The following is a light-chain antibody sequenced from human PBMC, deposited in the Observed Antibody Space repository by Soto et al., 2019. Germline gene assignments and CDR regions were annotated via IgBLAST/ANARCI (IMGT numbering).Light chain of an antibody. J-gene: IGKJ1*01. CDR1: QSVSSN. V-gene: IGKV3-15*01. Sequence: EIVMTQSPATLSLSPGERATLSCRASQSVSSNLACWQQKPAQAPRLLIYGASTRATGIPARFSGSGSGTEFTLTLSRLQSEEFAIYYCQHYDNWPPCTFGQGNKVELK. CDR3: QHYDNWPPCT. CDR2: GAS.